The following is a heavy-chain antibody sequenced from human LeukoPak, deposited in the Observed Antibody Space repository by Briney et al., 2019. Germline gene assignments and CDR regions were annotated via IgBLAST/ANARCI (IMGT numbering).Heavy chain of an antibody. CDR3: ARESSPEDYDFWSGYYRYFDY. CDR2: IYTGGST. D-gene: IGHD3-3*01. Sequence: GGSLRLSCAASGFTVSSNYMSWVRQAPGKGLEWVSAIYTGGSTYYAGSVKGRFTISRDNSKNTLYLQMNSLRAEDTAVYYCARESSPEDYDFWSGYYRYFDYWGQGTLVTVSS. J-gene: IGHJ4*02. V-gene: IGHV3-66*01. CDR1: GFTVSSNY.